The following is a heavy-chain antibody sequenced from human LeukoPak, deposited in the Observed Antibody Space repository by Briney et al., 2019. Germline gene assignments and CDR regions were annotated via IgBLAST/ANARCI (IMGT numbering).Heavy chain of an antibody. V-gene: IGHV3-30*18. CDR1: GFSVTTHG. D-gene: IGHD3-16*01. CDR2: ISYDGSNK. J-gene: IGHJ5*02. CDR3: AKDSAPLYYDYVWGSYGNWFDP. Sequence: TGGSLRLSCAAFGFSVTTHGMSWVRQAPGKGLEWVAVISYDGSNKYYADSVKGRFTISRDNSKNTLYLQMNSLRAEDTAVYYCAKDSAPLYYDYVWGSYGNWFDPWGQGTLVTVSS.